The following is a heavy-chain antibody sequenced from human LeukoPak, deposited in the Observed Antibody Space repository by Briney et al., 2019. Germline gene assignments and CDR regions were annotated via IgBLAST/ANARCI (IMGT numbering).Heavy chain of an antibody. CDR3: ARQGGGYD. J-gene: IGHJ4*02. CDR1: GGSITPFY. D-gene: IGHD5-12*01. Sequence: SETLSLTCSVSGGSITPFYWNWIRQSPGKGLEWIGYIYYTGSTNYNSSLGGRITILIDTSKNQFSLTLTSVTAADTAVYYCARQGGGYDWGQGILVTVSS. V-gene: IGHV4-59*08. CDR2: IYYTGST.